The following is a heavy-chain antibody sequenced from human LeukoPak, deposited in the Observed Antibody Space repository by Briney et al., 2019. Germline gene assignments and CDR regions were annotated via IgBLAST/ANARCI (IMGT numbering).Heavy chain of an antibody. D-gene: IGHD3-22*01. J-gene: IGHJ3*02. Sequence: ASVKVSCKASGYTFNRHGISWARQAPGQGLEWMGWISAYNGDTKYAQKFQGRVTLTIDTSTSTAYMELRSLRSDDTAVYYCARDFREVSMIVVVITDAFDIWGQGTMVTVSS. CDR2: ISAYNGDT. CDR1: GYTFNRHG. V-gene: IGHV1-18*01. CDR3: ARDFREVSMIVVVITDAFDI.